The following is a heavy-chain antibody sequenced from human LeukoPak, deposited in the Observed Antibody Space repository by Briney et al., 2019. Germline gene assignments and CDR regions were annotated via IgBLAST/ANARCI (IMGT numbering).Heavy chain of an antibody. CDR3: ARGGVGSSSWYDAFDI. CDR1: GFTFSSYA. D-gene: IGHD6-13*01. V-gene: IGHV3-20*04. Sequence: PGGSLRLSCAASGFTFSSYAMSWVRQAPGKGLEWVSGINFNAEATGYADSVKGRFTIYRDNAKNSVFLQMNSLRAEDTALYYCARGGVGSSSWYDAFDIWGQGTVVTVSS. J-gene: IGHJ3*02. CDR2: INFNAEAT.